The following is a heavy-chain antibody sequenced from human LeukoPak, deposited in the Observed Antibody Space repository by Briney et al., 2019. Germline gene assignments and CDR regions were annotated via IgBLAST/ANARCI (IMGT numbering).Heavy chain of an antibody. V-gene: IGHV5-51*01. D-gene: IGHD3-22*01. CDR1: GYSFTSYW. J-gene: IGHJ4*02. Sequence: GESLKISCKGSGYSFTSYWIGWVRQMPGRGLEWMGIIYPGDSDTRYSPSFQGQVTISADKSISTAYLQWSSLKASDTAMYYCARRKGYYGSSDYYAFDYWGQGTLATVSS. CDR3: ARRKGYYGSSDYYAFDY. CDR2: IYPGDSDT.